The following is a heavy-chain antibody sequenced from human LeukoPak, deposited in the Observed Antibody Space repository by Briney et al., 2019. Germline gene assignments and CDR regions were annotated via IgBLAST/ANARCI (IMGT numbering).Heavy chain of an antibody. J-gene: IGHJ4*02. CDR3: AKDVWVTTGIDY. Sequence: PGRSLRLSCAASGFTFSSYGMHWVRQAPGKGLEWVAVISYDGSNKYYADPVKGRFTISRDNSKNTLYLQMNSLRAEDTAVYYCAKDVWVTTGIDYWGQGTLVTVSS. V-gene: IGHV3-30*18. CDR2: ISYDGSNK. D-gene: IGHD4-17*01. CDR1: GFTFSSYG.